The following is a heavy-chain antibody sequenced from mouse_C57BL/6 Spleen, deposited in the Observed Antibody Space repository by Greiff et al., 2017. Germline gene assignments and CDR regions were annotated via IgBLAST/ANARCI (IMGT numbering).Heavy chain of an antibody. Sequence: EVQGVESGGDLVKPGGSLKLSCAASGFTFSSYGMSWVRQTPDKRLEWVATISSGGSYTYYPDSVKGRFTISRDNAKNTLYLQMSSLKSEDTAMYYCARQGGLPFFDYWGQGTTLTVSS. V-gene: IGHV5-6*01. CDR2: ISSGGSYT. D-gene: IGHD2-4*01. J-gene: IGHJ2*01. CDR1: GFTFSSYG. CDR3: ARQGGLPFFDY.